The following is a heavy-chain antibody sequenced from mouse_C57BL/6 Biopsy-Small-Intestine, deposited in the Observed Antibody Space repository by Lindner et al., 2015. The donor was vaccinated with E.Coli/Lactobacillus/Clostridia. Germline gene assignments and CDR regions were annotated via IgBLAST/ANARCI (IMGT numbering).Heavy chain of an antibody. D-gene: IGHD2-5*01. Sequence: SVKVSCKASGGTFSRSPFNWVRQAPGQGLEWMGGIIPILDSPNYAENFQGRVTITADTSTSTVFLELSSLKYDDTAIYYCARTAIYSSGWSFFDLWGRGTLVTVSS. CDR2: IIPILDSP. J-gene: IGHJ1*01. CDR1: GGTFSRSP. V-gene: IGHV1S130*01. CDR3: ARTAIYSSGWSFFDL.